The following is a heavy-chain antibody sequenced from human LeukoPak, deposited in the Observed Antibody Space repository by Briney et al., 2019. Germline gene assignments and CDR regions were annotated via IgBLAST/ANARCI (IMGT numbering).Heavy chain of an antibody. Sequence: GGSLRLSCAASGFTFRSYGMHWVRQAPGKGLEWVALISYDGSDKYYADSVKGRFTISRDNSKNTLYLQMNSLRAEDTAVYYCAKGYGSGSYYGQYYGMDVWGQGTTVTVSS. J-gene: IGHJ6*02. CDR2: ISYDGSDK. V-gene: IGHV3-30*18. D-gene: IGHD3-10*01. CDR3: AKGYGSGSYYGQYYGMDV. CDR1: GFTFRSYG.